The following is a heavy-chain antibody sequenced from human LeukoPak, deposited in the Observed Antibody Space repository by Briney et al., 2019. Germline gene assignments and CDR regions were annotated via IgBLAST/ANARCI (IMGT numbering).Heavy chain of an antibody. J-gene: IGHJ4*02. V-gene: IGHV3-30*04. CDR1: GFRFNNYP. Sequence: SLRLSCAASGFRFNNYPMHWVRQAPGKGLEWVAMISSDGSKKYYADSVKGRFTISRDNSKNMVFLQMSSLRAEDTAVYYCARVGTPDFWGQGTLVTVSS. CDR3: ARVGTPDF. CDR2: ISSDGSKK.